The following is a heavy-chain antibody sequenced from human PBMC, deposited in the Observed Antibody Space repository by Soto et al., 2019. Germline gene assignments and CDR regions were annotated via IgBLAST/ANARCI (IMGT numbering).Heavy chain of an antibody. CDR2: IHPSGST. V-gene: IGHV4-34*01. CDR3: SRGIDAYKGGRT. Sequence: QVQLHQWGAGLLKPSETLSLTCAVIDESLSDYYYTWTRQPPGKGLEWIGEIHPSGSTHYNPSLTTRVTLSQDTSKKQFSLTLLSVTAADTAVYYCSRGIDAYKGGRTWGQGTLVTVSS. J-gene: IGHJ5*02. D-gene: IGHD1-1*01. CDR1: DESLSDYY.